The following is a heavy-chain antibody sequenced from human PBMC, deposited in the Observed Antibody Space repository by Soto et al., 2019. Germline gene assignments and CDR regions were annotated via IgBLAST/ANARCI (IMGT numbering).Heavy chain of an antibody. CDR3: VRAAGYSGNDYVYYYGMDV. Sequence: QVQLVESGGGVVQPGRSLRLSCAASGFTFSSYGMHWVRQAPGKGLEWVALVWYDGGNKYYADSVKGRFTISRDNSKNTLYLHMSSLRDEDTAVYYCVRAAGYSGNDYVYYYGMDVWGQGTTVTVSS. J-gene: IGHJ6*02. D-gene: IGHD5-12*01. CDR2: VWYDGGNK. V-gene: IGHV3-33*01. CDR1: GFTFSSYG.